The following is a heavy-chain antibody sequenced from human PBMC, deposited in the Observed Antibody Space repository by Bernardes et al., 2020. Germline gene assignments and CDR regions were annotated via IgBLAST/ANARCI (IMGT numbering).Heavy chain of an antibody. J-gene: IGHJ3*02. Sequence: GGSLRLSCAASGFTFSSYAMHWVRQAPGKGLEWVAVISYDGSNKYYADSVKGRFTISRDNSKNTLYLQMNSLRAEDTAVYYCARDLSGYYYGSGIEFLDAFDIWGQGTMVTVSS. D-gene: IGHD3-10*01. V-gene: IGHV3-30-3*01. CDR1: GFTFSSYA. CDR3: ARDLSGYYYGSGIEFLDAFDI. CDR2: ISYDGSNK.